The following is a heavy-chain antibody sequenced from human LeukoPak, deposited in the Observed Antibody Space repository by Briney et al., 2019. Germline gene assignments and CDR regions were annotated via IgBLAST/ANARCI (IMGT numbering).Heavy chain of an antibody. V-gene: IGHV4-61*05. CDR1: GGSISSSSYY. Sequence: SETLSLTCTVSGGSISSSSYYWGWIRQPPGKGLEWIGYIYYTGSTNYNLSLKSRVTMSVDTSKNQFSLNLRSVTPEDTAVYYCARNLIPEQLVLNFWGQGTLVTVSS. J-gene: IGHJ4*02. CDR3: ARNLIPEQLVLNF. D-gene: IGHD6-13*01. CDR2: IYYTGST.